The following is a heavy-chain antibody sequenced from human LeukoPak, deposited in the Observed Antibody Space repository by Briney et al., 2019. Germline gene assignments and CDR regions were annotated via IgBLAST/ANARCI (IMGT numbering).Heavy chain of an antibody. V-gene: IGHV3-21*01. CDR2: ISSSSSYI. CDR3: ARGGGDILTGTKNDAFDI. D-gene: IGHD3-9*01. Sequence: GGSLGLSCAASGFTFSSYSMNWVRQAPGKGLEWVSSISSSSSYIYYADSVKGRFTISRDNAKNSLYLQMNSLRAEDTAVYYCARGGGDILTGTKNDAFDIWGQGTMVTVSS. J-gene: IGHJ3*02. CDR1: GFTFSSYS.